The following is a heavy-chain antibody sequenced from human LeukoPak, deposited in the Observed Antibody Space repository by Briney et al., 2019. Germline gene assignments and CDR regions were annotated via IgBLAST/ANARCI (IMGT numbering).Heavy chain of an antibody. Sequence: PGGSLRLSCAASGFTFSSYSMNWVRQAPGKGLEWVSSISSSSSYIYYADSVKGRFTISRDNAKNSLYLQMNSLRAEDTAVYYCARDPQPVDTAMVPLYYYYMDVWGKGTTVTVSS. D-gene: IGHD5-18*01. J-gene: IGHJ6*03. CDR1: GFTFSSYS. CDR3: ARDPQPVDTAMVPLYYYYMDV. CDR2: ISSSSSYI. V-gene: IGHV3-21*01.